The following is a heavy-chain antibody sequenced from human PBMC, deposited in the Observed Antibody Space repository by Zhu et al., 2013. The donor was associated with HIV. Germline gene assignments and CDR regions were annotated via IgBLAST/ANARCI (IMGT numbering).Heavy chain of an antibody. Sequence: QVKLVQSGAEVKKPGSSMKVSCMASGGTFSRYAINWVRQAPGQGLEWVGEIIPIFGTPNYAQKFQGRVTITADESTSTAYMELSSLRSEDTAVYYCARGGIAARSGFDPWGPGEPWVTGLL. CDR2: IIPIFGTP. V-gene: IGHV1-69*01. CDR3: ARGGIAARSGFDP. J-gene: IGHJ5*02. D-gene: IGHD6-6*01. CDR1: GGTFSRYA.